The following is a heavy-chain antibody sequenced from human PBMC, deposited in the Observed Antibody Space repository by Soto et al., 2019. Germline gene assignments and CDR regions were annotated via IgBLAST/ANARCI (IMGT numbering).Heavy chain of an antibody. CDR1: GFTISSYW. D-gene: IGHD2-15*01. Sequence: VQLVESGGGLVQPGGSLRLSCAASGFTISSYWMHWVRQAPGKGLVWVSRINTDGSSTSYADSVKGRFTTSRDNAKNTLYLQMNSLRAEDTAVYYCTRRLSVVDTSSFDYWGQGTLVTVSS. V-gene: IGHV3-74*01. CDR2: INTDGSST. J-gene: IGHJ4*02. CDR3: TRRLSVVDTSSFDY.